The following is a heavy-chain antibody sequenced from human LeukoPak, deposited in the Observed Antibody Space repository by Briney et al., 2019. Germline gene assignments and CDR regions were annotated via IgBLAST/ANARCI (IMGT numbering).Heavy chain of an antibody. V-gene: IGHV3-30*18. CDR1: GFTFSYYG. CDR2: ISHDGSNK. J-gene: IGHJ4*02. CDR3: AKPGKRRVVTITDFDY. D-gene: IGHD3-22*01. Sequence: GGSLRLSCAASGFTFSYYGMHWVRQAPGRGLEWVAVISHDGSNKYYADSVKGRSTISRDNSKNTLYLQMNSLRPEDTSVYYCAKPGKRRVVTITDFDYWGQGTLVSVSS.